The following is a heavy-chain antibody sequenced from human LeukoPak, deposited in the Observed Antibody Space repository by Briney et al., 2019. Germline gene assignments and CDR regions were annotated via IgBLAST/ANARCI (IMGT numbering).Heavy chain of an antibody. CDR3: ARDPAGYCSGTRCYGDFDY. V-gene: IGHV3-30-3*01. J-gene: IGHJ4*02. D-gene: IGHD2-2*01. Sequence: GGSLRLSCAASGFTFSSYAMHWVRQAPGKGLEWVAVISYDGSNKYYADSVKGRFTISRDNSKNTLYLQMNSLRAEDTAVYYCARDPAGYCSGTRCYGDFDYWGQGTLVTVSS. CDR1: GFTFSSYA. CDR2: ISYDGSNK.